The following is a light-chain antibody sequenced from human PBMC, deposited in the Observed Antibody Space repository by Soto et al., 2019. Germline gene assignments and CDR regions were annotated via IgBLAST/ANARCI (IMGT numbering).Light chain of an antibody. J-gene: IGLJ2*01. CDR2: LNSDGSH. CDR1: SGHSSYA. Sequence: QSVLTQSPSASASLGASVKLTCTLSSGHSSYAIACHQQQPEKGPRYLIKLNSDGSHSKGDGIPDRFSGSSSGAERYLTISSLQSEDEADYYCQTWGSGTVVFGGGTKLTVL. CDR3: QTWGSGTVV. V-gene: IGLV4-69*01.